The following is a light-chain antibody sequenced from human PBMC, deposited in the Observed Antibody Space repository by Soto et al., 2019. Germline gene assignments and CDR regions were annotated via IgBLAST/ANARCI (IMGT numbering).Light chain of an antibody. CDR1: PSINIY. J-gene: IGKJ2*01. CDR2: AAS. CDR3: QQSYRSPYT. V-gene: IGKV1-39*01. Sequence: IQLTQSPSSLSASVGDRVTVTCRASPSINIYLNWYQQKPGKAPTLLIYAASSLQSGVPSRFSGGGSRPDFTLTISSLQTEDFATYYCQQSYRSPYTFGQGTKLEI.